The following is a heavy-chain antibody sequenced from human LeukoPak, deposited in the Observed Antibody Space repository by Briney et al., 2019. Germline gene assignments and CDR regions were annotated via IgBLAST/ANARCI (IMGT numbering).Heavy chain of an antibody. CDR2: ISGSGGST. Sequence: GGSLRLSCAASEFTFSTYAMNWVRQAPGKGLEWVSVISGSGGSTYYADSVKGRFTISRDNSKNTLYLQMNSLRAEDTAVYYCAKGGGYDYYYFDYWGQGTLVTVSS. D-gene: IGHD5-12*01. CDR3: AKGGGYDYYYFDY. V-gene: IGHV3-23*01. J-gene: IGHJ4*02. CDR1: EFTFSTYA.